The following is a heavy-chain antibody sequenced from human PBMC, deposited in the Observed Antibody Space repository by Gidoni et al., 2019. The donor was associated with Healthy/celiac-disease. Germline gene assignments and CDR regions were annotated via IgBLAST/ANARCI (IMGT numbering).Heavy chain of an antibody. V-gene: IGHV3-30*04. Sequence: QVQLVESGGGVVQPGRSLRLSCAASGFTLSSYAMHWVRQAPGKGLEWVAVISYDGSNKYYADSVKGRFTISRDNSKNTLYLQMNSLRAEDTAVYYCARDNGDYGFDYWGQGTLVTVSS. J-gene: IGHJ4*02. CDR1: GFTLSSYA. CDR3: ARDNGDYGFDY. CDR2: ISYDGSNK. D-gene: IGHD4-17*01.